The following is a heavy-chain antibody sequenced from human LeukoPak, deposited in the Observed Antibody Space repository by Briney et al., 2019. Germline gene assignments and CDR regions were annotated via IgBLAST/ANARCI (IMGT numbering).Heavy chain of an antibody. Sequence: GGSLRLSCEACGYTVSRNHISWLRQAPGKGLEWVSVIYSGGSTYYADSVKGRFTISRDNSKNPLYLQMNSLRAEDTACYYCASLRDRASRDVFDIWGQGTMVTVSS. V-gene: IGHV3-53*01. J-gene: IGHJ3*02. D-gene: IGHD2-2*01. CDR3: ASLRDRASRDVFDI. CDR1: GYTVSRNH. CDR2: IYSGGST.